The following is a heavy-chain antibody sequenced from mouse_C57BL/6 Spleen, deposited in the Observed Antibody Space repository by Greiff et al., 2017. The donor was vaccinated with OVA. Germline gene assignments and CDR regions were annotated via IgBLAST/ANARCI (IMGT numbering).Heavy chain of an antibody. V-gene: IGHV1-64*01. CDR1: GYTFTSYW. CDR3: ARSNYGSSYFDV. Sequence: VQLQQPGAELVKPGASVKLSCKASGYTFTSYWMHWVKQRPGQGLEWIGMIHPNSGSTNYNEKFKSKATLTVDKSSSTAYMQLSSLTSEDSAVYYCARSNYGSSYFDVWGTGTTVTVSS. CDR2: IHPNSGST. D-gene: IGHD1-1*01. J-gene: IGHJ1*03.